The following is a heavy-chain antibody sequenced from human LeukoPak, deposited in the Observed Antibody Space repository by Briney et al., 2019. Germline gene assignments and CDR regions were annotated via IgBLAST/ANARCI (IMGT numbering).Heavy chain of an antibody. D-gene: IGHD3-22*01. CDR1: GYTFTGYY. V-gene: IGHV1-2*02. Sequence: ASVKVSCKASGYTFTGYYMHWVRQVPGQGLEWMGWINPNSGGTNYAQKFQGRVTMTRDTSISTAYMELSRLRSDDTAVYYCARGPSITMIVVAPLRGWGQGTLVTVSS. CDR3: ARGPSITMIVVAPLRG. J-gene: IGHJ4*02. CDR2: INPNSGGT.